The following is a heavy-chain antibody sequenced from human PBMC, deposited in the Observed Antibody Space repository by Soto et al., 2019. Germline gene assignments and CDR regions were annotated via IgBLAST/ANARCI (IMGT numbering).Heavy chain of an antibody. CDR3: AKDAEEYDSSGYFIDD. V-gene: IGHV3-30*18. Sequence: PGGSLRLSCAASGFTFSSYGMHWVRQAPGKGLEWVAVISYDGSNKYYADSVKGRFTISRDNSKNTLYLQMNSLRAEDTAVYYCAKDAEEYDSSGYFIDDWGQGTLVTVSS. CDR2: ISYDGSNK. CDR1: GFTFSSYG. D-gene: IGHD3-22*01. J-gene: IGHJ4*02.